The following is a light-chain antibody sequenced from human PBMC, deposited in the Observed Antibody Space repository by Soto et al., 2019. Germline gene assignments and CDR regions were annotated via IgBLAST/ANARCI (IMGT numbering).Light chain of an antibody. CDR3: QQHDDWPT. Sequence: EIEMTQSPAFLSVSPGDRVTLSCRASQSVSSYLVWYQKKPGQAPRLLIHAASTRASGIPARFSGSGSGTEFILTISSVESEDFAIYYCQQHDDWPTFGQGTQVDIK. J-gene: IGKJ5*01. CDR2: AAS. CDR1: QSVSSY. V-gene: IGKV3-15*01.